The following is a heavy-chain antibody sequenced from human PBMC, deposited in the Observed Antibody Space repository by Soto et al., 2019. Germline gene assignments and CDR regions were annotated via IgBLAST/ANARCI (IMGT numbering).Heavy chain of an antibody. CDR1: GGSISNGDYY. J-gene: IGHJ6*02. CDR3: ARVSGHYYYGVDV. CDR2: IYYGGNT. V-gene: IGHV4-30-4*01. Sequence: QVQLQESGPGLVKPSETLSLTCNVFGGSISNGDYYWSWIRQPQGKGLQYIGYIYYGGNTNYNPSLKSRLTMSIDRSANHFSLTLTSVTAADTAVYYCARVSGHYYYGVDVWGQGTTVIVSS.